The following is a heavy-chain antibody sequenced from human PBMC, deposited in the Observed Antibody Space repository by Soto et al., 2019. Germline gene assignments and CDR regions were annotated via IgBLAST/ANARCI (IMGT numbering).Heavy chain of an antibody. CDR2: ISSSSSTI. Sequence: GGSLRLSCAASGFTFSSYSMNWVRQAPGKGLEWVSYISSSSSTIYYADSVKGRFTISRDNAKNSLYRQMNSLRDEDTAGYYCARESRRPYCGGDCYSRTKHHYYYYYGMDVWGQGTTVTVSS. D-gene: IGHD2-21*02. J-gene: IGHJ6*02. CDR3: ARESRRPYCGGDCYSRTKHHYYYYYGMDV. V-gene: IGHV3-48*02. CDR1: GFTFSSYS.